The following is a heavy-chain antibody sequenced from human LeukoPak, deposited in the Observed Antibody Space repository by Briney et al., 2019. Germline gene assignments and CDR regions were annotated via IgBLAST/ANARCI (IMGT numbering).Heavy chain of an antibody. Sequence: PGGSLRLSCAASGFTFSSYAMSWVRQAPGKGLEWVSAISGSGGSTYYADSVKGRFTISRDNSKNSLYLQMNSLRAEDTAVYYCARDSPSGWSLDAFDIWGQGTMVTVSS. CDR1: GFTFSSYA. CDR2: ISGSGGST. J-gene: IGHJ3*02. V-gene: IGHV3-23*01. D-gene: IGHD6-19*01. CDR3: ARDSPSGWSLDAFDI.